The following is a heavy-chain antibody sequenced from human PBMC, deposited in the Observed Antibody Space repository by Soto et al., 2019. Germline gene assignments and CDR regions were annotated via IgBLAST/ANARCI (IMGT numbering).Heavy chain of an antibody. CDR3: ARGVGWERDDAFDI. D-gene: IGHD1-26*01. Sequence: EVQLVESGGGLVQPGGSLRLSCAASGFTFSSYWMSWVRQAPGKGLEWVANIKQDGSEKYYVDSVKGRFTISRDNAKNSRYLEMDSLRAEGPALYYCARGVGWERDDAFDIWGQGTMVTVSS. CDR1: GFTFSSYW. J-gene: IGHJ3*02. V-gene: IGHV3-7*03. CDR2: IKQDGSEK.